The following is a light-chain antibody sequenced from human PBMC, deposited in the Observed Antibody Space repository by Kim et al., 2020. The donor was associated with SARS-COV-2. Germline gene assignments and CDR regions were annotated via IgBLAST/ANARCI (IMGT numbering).Light chain of an antibody. Sequence: GQKVPISRSGSSSNIGNNYVSWYQQLPGTAPKLLIYDNNKRPSGIPDRFSGSKSGTSATLGITGLQTGDEADYYCGTWDSSLSAYVFGTGTKVTVL. V-gene: IGLV1-51*01. CDR2: DNN. CDR1: SSNIGNNY. CDR3: GTWDSSLSAYV. J-gene: IGLJ1*01.